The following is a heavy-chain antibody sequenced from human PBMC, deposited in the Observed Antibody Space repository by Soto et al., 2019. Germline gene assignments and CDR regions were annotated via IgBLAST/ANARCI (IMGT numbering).Heavy chain of an antibody. CDR3: ASLHVDQNYYYYYGMDV. J-gene: IGHJ6*02. D-gene: IGHD5-12*01. V-gene: IGHV1-8*01. CDR2: MNPNSGNT. CDR1: GYTFTSYD. Sequence: QVQLVQSGAEVKKPGASVKVSCKASGYTFTSYDINWVRQATGQGLEWMGWMNPNSGNTGYAQKFQGRVTMTRNTSISTAYMELSSLRSEDTAVYYCASLHVDQNYYYYYGMDVWGQGTTVTVSS.